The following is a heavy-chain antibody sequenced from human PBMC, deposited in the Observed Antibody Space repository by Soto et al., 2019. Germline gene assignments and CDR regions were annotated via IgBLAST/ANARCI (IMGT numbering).Heavy chain of an antibody. CDR1: GFIFSSYG. Sequence: QVQLVESGGGVVQPGRSLRLSCAASGFIFSSYGMHWVRQAPGKGLEWVAVISYDGSSKYYADSVKGRFTISRDNSENTLHPQMNSLRADDTAMYYCAKGGEYQLLRIYFDYWGQGTPVTVSS. CDR2: ISYDGSSK. D-gene: IGHD2-2*01. V-gene: IGHV3-30*18. J-gene: IGHJ4*02. CDR3: AKGGEYQLLRIYFDY.